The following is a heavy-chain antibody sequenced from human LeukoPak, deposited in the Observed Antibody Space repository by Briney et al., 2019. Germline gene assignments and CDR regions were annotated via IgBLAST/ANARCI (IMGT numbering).Heavy chain of an antibody. V-gene: IGHV1-46*01. J-gene: IGHJ4*02. CDR1: GYTFTSYY. D-gene: IGHD1-26*01. CDR3: ARDWSRRNSGIYFDY. CDR2: INPSGGST. Sequence: GASVKVSCKSSGYTFTSYYMHWVRQPPGQGLEWMGIINPSGGSTSYAQKFQGGVTMTRDTSTSTVYMELSSLRSEDTAVYYCARDWSRRNSGIYFDYWGQGTLVTVSS.